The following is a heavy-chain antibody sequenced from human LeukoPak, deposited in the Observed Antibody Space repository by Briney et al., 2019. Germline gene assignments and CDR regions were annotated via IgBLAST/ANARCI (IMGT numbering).Heavy chain of an antibody. D-gene: IGHD5-24*01. CDR1: GGSISSYY. CDR2: IYTSGST. Sequence: PSETLSLTCTVSGGSISSYYWSWIRQPAGKGLEWIGRIYTSGSTNYNPSLKSRVTISVDTSKNEFSLNLNSVTAADTAVYYCARGWLEQLFDSWGQGTLVTVSS. V-gene: IGHV4-4*07. J-gene: IGHJ4*02. CDR3: ARGWLEQLFDS.